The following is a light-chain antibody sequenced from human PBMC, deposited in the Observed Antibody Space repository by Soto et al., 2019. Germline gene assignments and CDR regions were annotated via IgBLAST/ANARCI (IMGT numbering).Light chain of an antibody. CDR1: SSDVGGYNY. V-gene: IGLV2-14*01. J-gene: IGLJ2*01. CDR3: SSYTSSRTPAVV. CDR2: DVS. Sequence: QSALTQPASVSGSPGQSITISCTGTSSDVGGYNYVSWYQQHPGKAPKLMIYDVSNRPSGVSNRFSGSKSGNTASLTISGLPAEDEPDYYCSSYTSSRTPAVVFGGGTKLTVL.